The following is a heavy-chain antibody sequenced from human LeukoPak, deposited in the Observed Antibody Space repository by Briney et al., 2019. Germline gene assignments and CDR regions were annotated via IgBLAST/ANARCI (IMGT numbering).Heavy chain of an antibody. CDR3: ARSSSLDYYDSSGYYPFDY. Sequence: PGESLKISCKGSGYSFTSYWISWVRQMPGKGLEWMGRIDPSDSYTNYSPSFQGQVTISADKSISTAYLQWSSLKASDTAMYYCARSSSLDYYDSSGYYPFDYWGQGTLVTVSS. V-gene: IGHV5-10-1*04. CDR1: GYSFTSYW. CDR2: IDPSDSYT. J-gene: IGHJ4*02. D-gene: IGHD3-22*01.